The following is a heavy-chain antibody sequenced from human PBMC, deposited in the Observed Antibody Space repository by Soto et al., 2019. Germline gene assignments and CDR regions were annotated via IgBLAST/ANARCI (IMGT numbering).Heavy chain of an antibody. CDR1: GFTFSSYA. CDR3: AKDWYCSSTSCRVNWFDP. J-gene: IGHJ5*02. CDR2: ISGSGGST. Sequence: GGPLRLSCAASGFTFSSYAMSWVRQAPGKGLEWVSAISGSGGSTYYADSVKGRFTISRDNSKNTLYLQMNSLRAEDTAVYYCAKDWYCSSTSCRVNWFDPWGQGTLVTVSS. D-gene: IGHD2-2*01. V-gene: IGHV3-23*01.